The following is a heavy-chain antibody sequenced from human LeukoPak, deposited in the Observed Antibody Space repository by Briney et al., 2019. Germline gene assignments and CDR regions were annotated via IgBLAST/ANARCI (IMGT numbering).Heavy chain of an antibody. J-gene: IGHJ6*03. CDR3: ARGQRGQQLAPFSSVYYYYYYMDV. CDR1: GGSISSYS. V-gene: IGHV4-59*01. D-gene: IGHD6-13*01. CDR2: VHYSGSP. Sequence: SETLSLTCTVSGGSISSYSWSWVRQPPGMGLEWIGYVHYSGSPNYNPSLKSRVTMSVDTSKNQFSLELSSVTAADTAVYYCARGQRGQQLAPFSSVYYYYYYMDVWGKGTTVTVSS.